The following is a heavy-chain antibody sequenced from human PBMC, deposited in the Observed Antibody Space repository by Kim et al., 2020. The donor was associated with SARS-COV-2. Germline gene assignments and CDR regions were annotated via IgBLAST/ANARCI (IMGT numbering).Heavy chain of an antibody. D-gene: IGHD6-19*01. J-gene: IGHJ6*02. CDR3: ARDPLSSGWYYYYYGMDV. Sequence: KGRFTISRDNAKNSLYLQMNSLRAEDTAVYYCARDPLSSGWYYYYYGMDVWGQGTTVTVSS. V-gene: IGHV3-48*03.